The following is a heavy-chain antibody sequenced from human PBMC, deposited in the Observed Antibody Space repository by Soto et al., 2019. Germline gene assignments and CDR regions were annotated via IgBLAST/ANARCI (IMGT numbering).Heavy chain of an antibody. D-gene: IGHD4-17*01. J-gene: IGHJ1*01. V-gene: IGHV3-74*01. CDR3: ASFPGATVTKKYFQR. Sequence: PGGSLRLSCAASGFTFSSYWMHWVRQAPGKGLVWVSRINSDGSSTSYADSVKGRFTISRDNAKNTLYLQMNSLRAEDTAVYYWASFPGATVTKKYFQRWGQGTLVTVSS. CDR2: INSDGSST. CDR1: GFTFSSYW.